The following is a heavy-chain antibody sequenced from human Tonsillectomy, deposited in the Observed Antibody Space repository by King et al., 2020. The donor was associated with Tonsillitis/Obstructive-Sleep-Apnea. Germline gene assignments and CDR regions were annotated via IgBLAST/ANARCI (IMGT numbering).Heavy chain of an antibody. Sequence: VQLVESGGGLIKPGGSLRLSCAASGFTFSNAWMSWVRQAPGKGLEWVGRVKSKTDGGTTDYAEPVKGRFTISREDSKDMLYLQMSSLKTEDTAVYYCTTDFVEGGVVVDYWGQGTLVTVSS. CDR1: GFTFSNAW. D-gene: IGHD3-16*01. CDR3: TTDFVEGGVVVDY. J-gene: IGHJ4*02. V-gene: IGHV3-15*01. CDR2: VKSKTDGGTT.